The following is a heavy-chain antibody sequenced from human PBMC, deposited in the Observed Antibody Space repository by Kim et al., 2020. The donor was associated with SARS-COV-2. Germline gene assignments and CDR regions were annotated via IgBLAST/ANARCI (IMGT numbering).Heavy chain of an antibody. CDR2: IYSGGSST. V-gene: IGHV3-23*03. Sequence: GGSLRLSCAASGFTFSSYAMSWVRQAPGKGLEWVSVIYSGGSSTYYADSAKGRFTISRDNSKNTLYLQMNSLRAEDTAVYYCAKDSSGWTFDYWGQGTLVTVSS. D-gene: IGHD6-19*01. CDR1: GFTFSSYA. J-gene: IGHJ4*02. CDR3: AKDSSGWTFDY.